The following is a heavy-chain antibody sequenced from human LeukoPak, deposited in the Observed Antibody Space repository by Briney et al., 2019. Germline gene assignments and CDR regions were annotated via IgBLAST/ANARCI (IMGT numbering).Heavy chain of an antibody. V-gene: IGHV4-31*03. Sequence: SQTLSLTCNVSGGSISSGGYHWSWIRQHPGKGLEWIGHISNSGSTYYNPSLKSRVGLSVDTSQNQFSLKLSSVTAADTAVYYCARYNYGSGNYRDFDYWGQGTLVTVFS. CDR2: ISNSGST. J-gene: IGHJ4*02. CDR1: GGSISSGGYH. D-gene: IGHD3-10*01. CDR3: ARYNYGSGNYRDFDY.